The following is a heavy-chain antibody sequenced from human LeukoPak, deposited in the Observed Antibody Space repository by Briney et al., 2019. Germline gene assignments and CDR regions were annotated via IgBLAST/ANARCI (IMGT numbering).Heavy chain of an antibody. Sequence: SQTLSLTCAISGDSFSSNSVTWNWIRQSPSRGLEWLGRTYYRSTWYNDYAVSVRGRITVNPDTSKNQFSLHLNSVTPEDTAVYYCARRLTQYDCFDPWGQGILVTVSS. CDR1: GDSFSSNSVT. CDR3: ARRLTQYDCFDP. V-gene: IGHV6-1*01. CDR2: TYYRSTWYN. D-gene: IGHD2-2*01. J-gene: IGHJ5*02.